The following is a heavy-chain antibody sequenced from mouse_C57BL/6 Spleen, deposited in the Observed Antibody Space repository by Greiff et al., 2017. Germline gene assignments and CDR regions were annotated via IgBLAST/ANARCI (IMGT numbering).Heavy chain of an antibody. Sequence: QVQLQQPGTELVTPGASVKLSCKASGYTFTSYWMHWVKQRPGQGLEWIGNLNPSNGGTNYNEKFKSKATLTVAKSSSTAYIQLSSLTSDDAAVNYCARLGGLRRGFAYWGQGTLVTVSA. V-gene: IGHV1-53*01. CDR2: LNPSNGGT. J-gene: IGHJ3*01. CDR1: GYTFTSYW. CDR3: ARLGGLRRGFAY. D-gene: IGHD2-4*01.